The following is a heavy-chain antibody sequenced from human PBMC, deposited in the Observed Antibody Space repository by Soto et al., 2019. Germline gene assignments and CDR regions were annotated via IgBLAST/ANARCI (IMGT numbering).Heavy chain of an antibody. J-gene: IGHJ4*02. CDR3: ARVPYCSGGSCYRGWFDY. CDR2: INPNSGGT. Sequence: ASVKVSCKASGYTFTGYYMHWVRQAPGQGLEWMGWINPNSGGTNYAQKFQGRVTMTRDTSISTAYMELSRLRSDDTAVYYCARVPYCSGGSCYRGWFDYWGQGTMVTVYS. CDR1: GYTFTGYY. D-gene: IGHD2-15*01. V-gene: IGHV1-2*02.